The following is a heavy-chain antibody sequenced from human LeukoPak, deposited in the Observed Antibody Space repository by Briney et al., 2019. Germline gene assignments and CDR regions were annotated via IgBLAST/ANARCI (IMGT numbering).Heavy chain of an antibody. CDR1: GFSPSSYG. V-gene: IGHV3-30*02. Sequence: GGSLRLSCAASGFSPSSYGMHWVRQAPGKGLQWVAFIQYDGSDTYYTDSVKGRFTISRDNSKNMLYLQMNSLRAEDTAMYYCAKLAAVPYSFDYWGQGTLVTVSS. D-gene: IGHD6-13*01. CDR3: AKLAAVPYSFDY. CDR2: IQYDGSDT. J-gene: IGHJ4*02.